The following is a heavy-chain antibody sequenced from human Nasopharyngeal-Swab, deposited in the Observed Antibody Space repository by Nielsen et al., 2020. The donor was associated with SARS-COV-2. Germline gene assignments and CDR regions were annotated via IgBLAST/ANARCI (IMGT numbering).Heavy chain of an antibody. D-gene: IGHD5-12*01. CDR2: ISSSSSYT. V-gene: IGHV3-21*04. J-gene: IGHJ6*02. Sequence: GGSLRLSCAASGFTFSSYSMNWVRQAPGKGLEWVSSISSSSSYTYYTDSVRGRFTISRDNSKNTLNLQMNNLRAEDTAIYYCAKDRDSGDDSEEYYHYYGMDVWGQGAPVTVSS. CDR3: AKDRDSGDDSEEYYHYYGMDV. CDR1: GFTFSSYS.